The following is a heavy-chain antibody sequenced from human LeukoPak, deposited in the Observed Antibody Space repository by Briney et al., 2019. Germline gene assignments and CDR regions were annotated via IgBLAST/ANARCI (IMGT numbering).Heavy chain of an antibody. V-gene: IGHV4-59*01. D-gene: IGHD2-2*01. Sequence: SETLSLTCTVSGGSISSYYWSWIRQPPGKGLEWIGYIYYSGSTNYNPSLKSRVTISVDTSKNQFSLKLSSVTAADTAGYYCARLRSTSCTSCLDYWGQGTLVTVSS. CDR2: IYYSGST. CDR1: GGSISSYY. J-gene: IGHJ4*02. CDR3: ARLRSTSCTSCLDY.